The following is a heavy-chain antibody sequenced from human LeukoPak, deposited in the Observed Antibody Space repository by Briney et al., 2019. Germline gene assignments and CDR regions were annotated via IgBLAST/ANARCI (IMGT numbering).Heavy chain of an antibody. CDR3: AKDQQLDYLFDY. CDR2: ISGSGGST. D-gene: IGHD6-13*01. J-gene: IGHJ4*02. Sequence: GGSLRLSCAASGFTFSSCAMSWVRQAPGKGLEWVSAISGSGGSTYYADSVKGRFTISRDNSKNTLYLQMNSLRAEDTAVYYCAKDQQLDYLFDYWGQGTLVTVSS. V-gene: IGHV3-23*01. CDR1: GFTFSSCA.